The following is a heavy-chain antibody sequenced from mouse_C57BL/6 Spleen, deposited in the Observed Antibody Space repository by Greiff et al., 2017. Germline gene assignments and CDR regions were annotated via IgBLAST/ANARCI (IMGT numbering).Heavy chain of an antibody. V-gene: IGHV5-17*01. Sequence: DVQLVESGGGLVKPGGSLKLSCAASGFTFSDYGMHWVRQAPEKGLEWVAYISSGSSTIYYADTVKGRFTISRDNAKNTLFLQMTSLRSEDTAMYYCAKAGGYSPYWYFDVWGTGTTVTVSS. CDR3: AKAGGYSPYWYFDV. D-gene: IGHD2-12*01. CDR2: ISSGSSTI. CDR1: GFTFSDYG. J-gene: IGHJ1*03.